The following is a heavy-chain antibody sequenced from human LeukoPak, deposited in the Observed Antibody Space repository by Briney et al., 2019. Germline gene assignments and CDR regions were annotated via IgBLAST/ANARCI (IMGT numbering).Heavy chain of an antibody. CDR3: ARSGTTWEGYFDY. J-gene: IGHJ4*02. D-gene: IGHD1-7*01. Sequence: GASVKVSCKASGYTFTGYYMHWVRQAPGQGLEWMGIINPSGGSTSYAQKFQGRVTMTRDTSTSTVYMELSGLRSEDTAVYYCARSGTTWEGYFDYWGQGTLVAVSS. V-gene: IGHV1-46*01. CDR1: GYTFTGYY. CDR2: INPSGGST.